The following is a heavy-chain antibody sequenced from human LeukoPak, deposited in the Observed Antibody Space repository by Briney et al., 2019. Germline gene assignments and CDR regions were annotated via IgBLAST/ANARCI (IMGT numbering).Heavy chain of an antibody. CDR1: GGTISNYY. D-gene: IGHD6-13*01. CDR3: ARGESRWYFPNFDY. CDR2: VYYSGST. J-gene: IGHJ4*02. V-gene: IGHV4-59*01. Sequence: SETLSLTCSVSGGTISNYYWRWIRQPPGKGLEWIGYVYYSGSTKYNPSLSSRVTISVDTSKNQFSLRMTSVTAADTAVYFCARGESRWYFPNFDYWGQGILVTVSS.